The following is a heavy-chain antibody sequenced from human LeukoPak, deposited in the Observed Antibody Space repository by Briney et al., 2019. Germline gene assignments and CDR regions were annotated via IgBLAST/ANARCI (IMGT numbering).Heavy chain of an antibody. Sequence: SETLSLNCTVSGGSISSGGYYWSWIRQHPGKGLEWIGHIYYSGSTYYNPSLKSRGTISVDTSKNQFSLKLSSVTAADTAAYYCARNGYSYGYGFDYWGQGTLVTVSS. CDR1: GGSISSGGYY. V-gene: IGHV4-31*03. J-gene: IGHJ4*02. D-gene: IGHD5-18*01. CDR2: IYYSGST. CDR3: ARNGYSYGYGFDY.